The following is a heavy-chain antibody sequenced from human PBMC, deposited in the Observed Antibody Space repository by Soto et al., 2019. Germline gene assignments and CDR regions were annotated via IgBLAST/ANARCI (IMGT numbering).Heavy chain of an antibody. CDR1: GFMFSSYG. D-gene: IGHD3-10*01. V-gene: IGHV3-33*01. CDR2: ISYDGSDK. CDR3: ASIIGWFGDTDV. Sequence: GGSLRLSCAASGFMFSSYGMHWVRQAPGKGLEWVAVISYDGSDKYYADSVKGRFTISRDNSKNTLYLQMNTLRAEDTAVYYCASIIGWFGDTDVWGQGTTVTVSS. J-gene: IGHJ6*02.